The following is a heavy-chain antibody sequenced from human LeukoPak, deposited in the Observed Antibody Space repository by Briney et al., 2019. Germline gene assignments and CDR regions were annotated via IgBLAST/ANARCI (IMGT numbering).Heavy chain of an antibody. CDR1: GFTFSSHG. V-gene: IGHV3-30*03. D-gene: IGHD1-26*01. Sequence: QPGGSLRLSCAASGFTFSSHGMHWVRQAPGKGLEWVAVTSYDGSTKYYADSAKGRFNISRDNSKNTLYLQMNSLRAEDTAVYYCARGSEWEPLYYSDYWGQGNLVTVSS. CDR2: TSYDGSTK. J-gene: IGHJ4*02. CDR3: ARGSEWEPLYYSDY.